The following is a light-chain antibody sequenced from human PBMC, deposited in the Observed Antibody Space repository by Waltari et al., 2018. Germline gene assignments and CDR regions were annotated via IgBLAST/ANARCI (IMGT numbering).Light chain of an antibody. CDR1: SADVGGSNY. CDR3: SSKTSASGV. J-gene: IGLJ1*01. Sequence: QSALTQPASVSGSPGQSITISCTGTSADVGGSNYVSWYQHYPGKAPQLMIYEVSFRPSGISKRFSGSKSGNTATLTISGLQAEDEADYYCSSKTSASGVFGTGTTVTVL. CDR2: EVS. V-gene: IGLV2-14*01.